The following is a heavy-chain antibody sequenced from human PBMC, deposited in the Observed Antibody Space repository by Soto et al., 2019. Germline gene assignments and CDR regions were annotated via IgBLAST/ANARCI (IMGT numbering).Heavy chain of an antibody. CDR1: GLSLNNYA. CDR2: IDVLDGA. CDR3: SDWRAGGPVNLDH. J-gene: IGHJ4*02. V-gene: IGHV3-23*01. Sequence: PGGSLRLSCVVSGLSLNNYAIAWVRHAPGKGLEFVSTIDVLDGAWYSDSVRGRLAISRDVSRNTVYLRMSGLRVEDTAIYFCSDWRAGGPVNLDHWGPGTRVTVSS. D-gene: IGHD2-15*01.